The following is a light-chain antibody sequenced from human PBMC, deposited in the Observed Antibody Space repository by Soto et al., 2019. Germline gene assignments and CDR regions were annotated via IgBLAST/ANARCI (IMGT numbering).Light chain of an antibody. CDR3: HQHGGTPET. CDR1: QSVYNN. J-gene: IGKJ1*01. CDR2: RAS. Sequence: EIVMTQSPATLSVSPGERATLSCRASQSVYNNLAWYQQKPGQPPRLLVFRASNRATGIPDRFSGSGSGTDFLLTISGLEPADSGTYLCHQHGGTPETFGLGTKVEIK. V-gene: IGKV3-20*01.